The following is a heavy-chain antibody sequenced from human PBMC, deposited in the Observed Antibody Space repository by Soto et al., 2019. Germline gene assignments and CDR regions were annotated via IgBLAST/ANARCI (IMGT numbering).Heavy chain of an antibody. CDR3: AADSKIVGTIGAFDF. CDR1: ENTLTELT. J-gene: IGHJ4*02. CDR2: SAPEGGEP. V-gene: IGHV1-24*01. D-gene: IGHD1-26*01. Sequence: GXSVKVSFKVPENTLTELTIDWLRQAPVKGLEWMGRSAPEGGEPIYPQKFQGRVSMTEDPSTDTAYMELTSLRSEDTAVYFCAADSKIVGTIGAFDFWGQGTLVTVSS.